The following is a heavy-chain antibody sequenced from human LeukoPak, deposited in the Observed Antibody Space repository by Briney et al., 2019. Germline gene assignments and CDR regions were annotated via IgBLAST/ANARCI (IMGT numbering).Heavy chain of an antibody. CDR2: IKQDGSEK. Sequence: GGSLRLSCAASAFTFGSFGMSWVRQAPGKGLEWVANIKQDGSEKYYVDSVKGRFTISRDNAKNSLYLQMNSLRAEDTAVYYCARDSRGAFDYWGQGTLVTVSS. CDR1: AFTFGSFG. J-gene: IGHJ4*02. D-gene: IGHD3-10*01. V-gene: IGHV3-7*01. CDR3: ARDSRGAFDY.